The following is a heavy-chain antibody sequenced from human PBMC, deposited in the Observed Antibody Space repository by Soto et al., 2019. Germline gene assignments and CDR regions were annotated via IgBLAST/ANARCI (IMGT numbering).Heavy chain of an antibody. Sequence: QVHLQQWGAGLLKPSETLSLTCAVYGGSVNGYYWNWIRQPPGQGLEWIGEINHTGGTHYNPSLKSRVTMSVDTSKNQFSLRLSSGTAADTAIYCCATRITVFGLLIPPFDPWGQGTQVTVSS. V-gene: IGHV4-34*02. CDR2: INHTGGT. CDR3: ATRITVFGLLIPPFDP. CDR1: GGSVNGYY. J-gene: IGHJ5*02. D-gene: IGHD3-3*01.